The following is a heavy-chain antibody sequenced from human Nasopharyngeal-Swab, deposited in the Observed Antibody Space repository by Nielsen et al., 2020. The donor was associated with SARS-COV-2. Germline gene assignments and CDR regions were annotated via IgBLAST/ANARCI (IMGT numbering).Heavy chain of an antibody. CDR2: ISYDGSNK. J-gene: IGHJ6*02. CDR3: ARDGLRIQNGIDV. Sequence: GESLKISCAASGFTFSSYAMHWVRQAPGKGLEWVAVISYDGSNKYYADSVKGRFTISRDNSKNTLYLQMNSLSAEDAAVYYCARDGLRIQNGIDVWGQGTMVTVSS. V-gene: IGHV3-30-3*01. D-gene: IGHD5-18*01. CDR1: GFTFSSYA.